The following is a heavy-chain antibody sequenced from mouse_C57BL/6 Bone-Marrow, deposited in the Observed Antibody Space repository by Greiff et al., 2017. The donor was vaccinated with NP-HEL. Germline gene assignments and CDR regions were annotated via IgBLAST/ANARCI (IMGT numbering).Heavy chain of an antibody. D-gene: IGHD1-1*02. Sequence: VQLVESGGGLVKPGGSLKLSCAASGFTFSDYGMHWVRQAPEKGLEWVAYISSGSSTIYYVDTVKGRFTLSSDNAKNTLFLQMTSLRSEDTAMYYCARGGLYCYFDVWGTGTTVTVSS. CDR3: ARGGLYCYFDV. CDR2: ISSGSSTI. J-gene: IGHJ1*03. CDR1: GFTFSDYG. V-gene: IGHV5-17*01.